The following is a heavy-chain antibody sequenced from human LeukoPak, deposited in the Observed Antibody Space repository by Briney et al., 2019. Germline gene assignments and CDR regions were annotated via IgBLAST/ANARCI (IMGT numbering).Heavy chain of an antibody. D-gene: IGHD3-9*01. CDR1: GYSISSGYF. CDR3: ALRYYDILTGYSEFDY. V-gene: IGHV4-38-2*01. J-gene: IGHJ4*02. Sequence: KPSETLSLTCAVSGYSISSGYFWGWIRQPPGKGLEWIGSIYHSGSTDYNPSLKSRVTISVDTSKNQFSLKLSSVTAADTAVYYCALRYYDILTGYSEFDYWGQGTLVTVSS. CDR2: IYHSGST.